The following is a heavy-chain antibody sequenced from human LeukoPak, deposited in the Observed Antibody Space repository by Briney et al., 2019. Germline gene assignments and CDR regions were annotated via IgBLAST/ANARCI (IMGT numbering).Heavy chain of an antibody. CDR3: ARVYRDTARFDY. Sequence: ASVKVSCKASGYTFTSYGISWVRQAPGQGLEWMGWISAYNGNTNYAQKLQGRVTMTRDTSTSTVYMELSSLRSEDMAVYYCARVYRDTARFDYWGQGTLVTVSS. CDR2: ISAYNGNT. CDR1: GYTFTSYG. D-gene: IGHD5-18*01. J-gene: IGHJ4*02. V-gene: IGHV1-18*03.